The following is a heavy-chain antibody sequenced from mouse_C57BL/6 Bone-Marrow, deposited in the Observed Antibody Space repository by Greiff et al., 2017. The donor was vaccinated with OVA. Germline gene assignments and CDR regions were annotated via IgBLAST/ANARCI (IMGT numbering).Heavy chain of an antibody. CDR2: IDPNSGGT. Sequence: QVQLQQPGAELVKPGASVKLSCKASGYTFTSYWMHWVKQRPGRGLEWIGRIDPNSGGTKYNEKFKSKATLTVDKPSSTAYMQLSSLTSEDSAVYYCARRDYDLYYAMDYWGQGTSVTVSS. CDR3: ARRDYDLYYAMDY. D-gene: IGHD2-4*01. J-gene: IGHJ4*01. V-gene: IGHV1-72*01. CDR1: GYTFTSYW.